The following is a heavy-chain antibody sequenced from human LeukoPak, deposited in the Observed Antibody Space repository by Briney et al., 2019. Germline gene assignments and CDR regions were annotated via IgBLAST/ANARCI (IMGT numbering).Heavy chain of an antibody. CDR2: ISGRGGST. CDR3: AKHGFGVFEGY. CDR1: GFTFSSYA. J-gene: IGHJ4*02. Sequence: SGGSLRLSCAASGFTFSSYAMSWVRQAPGKGLQWVSGISGRGGSTYYADSVKGRFTISRDNSKNTLYLQMNSLRAEDTAVYYCAKHGFGVFEGYWGQGTLVTVSS. V-gene: IGHV3-23*01. D-gene: IGHD3-10*01.